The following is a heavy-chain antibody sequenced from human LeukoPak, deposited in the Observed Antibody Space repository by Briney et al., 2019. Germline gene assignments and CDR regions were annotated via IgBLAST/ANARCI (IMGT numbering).Heavy chain of an antibody. V-gene: IGHV3-23*01. CDR3: AKDRFSHDYGDPPVHCWFDP. D-gene: IGHD4-17*01. CDR1: EFSVGSNY. Sequence: PGGSLRLSCAASEFSVGSNYMTWVRQAPGKGLEWVSAISGSGGSTYYADSVKGRFTISRDNSKNTLYLQMNSLRAEDTAVYYCAKDRFSHDYGDPPVHCWFDPWGQGTLVTVSS. J-gene: IGHJ5*02. CDR2: ISGSGGST.